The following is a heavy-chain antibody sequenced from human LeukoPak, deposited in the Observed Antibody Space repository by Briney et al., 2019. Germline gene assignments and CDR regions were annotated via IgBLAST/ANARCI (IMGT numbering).Heavy chain of an antibody. CDR2: SSATGTAY. Sequence: GGSLRLSCAASGFTLRDYFMSWIRQPPGKGLEWISYSSATGTAYSYAASVKGRFTISRDNAKNSLFLQMDRLRADDTALYYCVRGGERTGNSYFDLWGRGTLVTVSS. CDR3: VRGGERTGNSYFDL. V-gene: IGHV3-11*04. CDR1: GFTLRDYF. D-gene: IGHD2-8*02. J-gene: IGHJ2*01.